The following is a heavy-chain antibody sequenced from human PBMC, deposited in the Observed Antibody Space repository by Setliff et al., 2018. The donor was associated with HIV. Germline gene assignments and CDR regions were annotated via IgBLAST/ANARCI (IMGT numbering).Heavy chain of an antibody. CDR1: GGPLTDHY. Sequence: LSLTCAVHGGPLTDHYWTWTRQPAGKGLEWLGHIKDTGATNYSPSLKSRVTMSIDTSNKQFSLKLNSVTAADTAVYYCAREQFGGSYKSKVDYWGQGTLVTVSS. J-gene: IGHJ4*02. CDR2: IKDTGAT. V-gene: IGHV4-4*07. D-gene: IGHD1-26*01. CDR3: AREQFGGSYKSKVDY.